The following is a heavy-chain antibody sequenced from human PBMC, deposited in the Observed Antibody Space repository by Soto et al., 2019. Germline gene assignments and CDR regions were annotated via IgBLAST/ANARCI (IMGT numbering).Heavy chain of an antibody. J-gene: IGHJ4*02. CDR3: ARDGIESGSGSFATH. V-gene: IGHV3-30-3*01. Sequence: QVQLVESGGGVVQPGRSLRLSCAASGFTFSNFPIHWVRQAPGKGLEWVAVMSHDGRNKDYADSAKGRFTISRDNSKSTLYLQMNSLRTEDTAVYYCARDGIESGSGSFATHWGQGTQVTVSS. D-gene: IGHD3-10*01. CDR1: GFTFSNFP. CDR2: MSHDGRNK.